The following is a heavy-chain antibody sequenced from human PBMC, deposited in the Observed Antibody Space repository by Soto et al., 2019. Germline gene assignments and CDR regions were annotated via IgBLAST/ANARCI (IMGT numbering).Heavy chain of an antibody. CDR3: ASAPAGSDTISYFDY. J-gene: IGHJ4*02. CDR2: IYNGGST. Sequence: SETLCLTCTVSGDSVSSGGFHWAWLRRPPGKGLEWIGYIYNGGSTYYRPSLESRMQMSMDASRNHCSLRLTPVTAADTAVYFCASAPAGSDTISYFDYWGQGKLVTVSS. V-gene: IGHV4-30-4*01. D-gene: IGHD6-25*01. CDR1: GDSVSSGGFH.